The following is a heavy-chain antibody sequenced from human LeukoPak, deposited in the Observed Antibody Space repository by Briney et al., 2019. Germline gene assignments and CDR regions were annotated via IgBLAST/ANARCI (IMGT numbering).Heavy chain of an antibody. D-gene: IGHD7-27*01. V-gene: IGHV4-4*07. CDR2: IYNSGGT. CDR3: ASDLTVPPYNWFDP. Sequence: SETLSLTCTVSGGSIRSSHWSWIRQPAGKGLEWIAIIYNSGGTNYNPSLKSRVTISRDTSKNQLSLTPTSVTAADTAVYYCASDLTVPPYNWFDPWGQGTLVTVSP. CDR1: GGSIRSSH. J-gene: IGHJ5*02.